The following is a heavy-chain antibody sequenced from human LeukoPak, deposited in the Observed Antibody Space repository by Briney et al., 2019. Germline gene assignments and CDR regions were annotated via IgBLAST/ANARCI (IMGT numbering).Heavy chain of an antibody. CDR1: GGTFSSYA. D-gene: IGHD5-12*01. CDR2: IIPIFGTA. V-gene: IGHV1-69*13. CDR3: ATAVATNQDYFDY. Sequence: RASVKVSCKASGGTFSSYAISWVRQAPGQGLEWMGGIIPIFGTANYAQKFQGRVTITADESTSTAYMELSSLKSEDTAVYYCATAVATNQDYFDYWGQGTLVTVSS. J-gene: IGHJ4*02.